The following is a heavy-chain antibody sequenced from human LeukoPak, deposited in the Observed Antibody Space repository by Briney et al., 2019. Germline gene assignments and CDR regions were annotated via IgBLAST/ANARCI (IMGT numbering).Heavy chain of an antibody. Sequence: PGGSLRLSCAASGFXFSSYGIHWVRQAPGKGLEWVAVIWYDGSNKYYADSVKGRFTISRDNSKNTLYLQMNSLRAEDTAVYYCARAYPSRYCSSTSCYCDYWGQGTLVTVSS. J-gene: IGHJ4*02. V-gene: IGHV3-33*01. CDR1: GFXFSSYG. CDR3: ARAYPSRYCSSTSCYCDY. D-gene: IGHD2-2*01. CDR2: IWYDGSNK.